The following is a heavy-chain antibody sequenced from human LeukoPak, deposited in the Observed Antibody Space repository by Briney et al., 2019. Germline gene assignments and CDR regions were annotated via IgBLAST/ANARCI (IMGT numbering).Heavy chain of an antibody. D-gene: IGHD6-19*01. J-gene: IGHJ4*02. CDR2: IYYSGST. Sequence: SQTLSLTCTVSGGAIISSAYYWSWIRQPPGKGLEWIGYIYYSGSTYYNPSLKSRVTISLDTSKNQFSLKLSSVTAADTAVYYCVRTEVSSGSEDYWGQGNLVTVSS. CDR3: VRTEVSSGSEDY. CDR1: GGAIISSAYY. V-gene: IGHV4-30-4*08.